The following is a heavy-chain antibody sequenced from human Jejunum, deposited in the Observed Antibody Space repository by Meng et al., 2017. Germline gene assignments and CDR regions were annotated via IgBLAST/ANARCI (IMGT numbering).Heavy chain of an antibody. Sequence: GESLKISCAASGFTFSDPWMSWVRQAPGKGLEWVGLIKIRSNGVTSDYAAPVRYSFIISKDDSSINLYLHMNSLKTEDTAMYDSTTEGVGYGACRLDPWGQGILVTVSS. J-gene: IGHJ5*02. CDR3: TTEGVGYGACRLDP. D-gene: IGHD3-10*01. CDR2: IKIRSNGVTS. V-gene: IGHV3-15*01. CDR1: GFTFSDPW.